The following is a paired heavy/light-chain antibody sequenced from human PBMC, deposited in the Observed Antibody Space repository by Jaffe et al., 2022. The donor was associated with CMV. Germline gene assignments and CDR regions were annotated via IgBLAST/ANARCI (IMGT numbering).Heavy chain of an antibody. V-gene: IGHV1-69*09. CDR2: IIPILGIA. Sequence: QVQLVQSGAEVKKPGSSVKVSCKASGGTFSSYAISWVRQAPGQGLEWMGRIIPILGIANYAQKFQGRVTITADKSTSTAYMELSSLRSEDTAVYYCARDTHFTYSGYDDDAFDIWGQGTMVTVSS. J-gene: IGHJ3*02. CDR3: ARDTHFTYSGYDDDAFDI. D-gene: IGHD5-12*01. CDR1: GGTFSSYA.
Light chain of an antibody. CDR1: QSLLHSNGYNY. CDR2: LGS. CDR3: MQALQTFT. Sequence: DIVMTQSPLSLPVTPGEPASISCRSSQSLLHSNGYNYLDWYLQKPGQSPQLLIYLGSNRASGVPDRFSGSGSGTDFTLKISRVEAEDVGVYYCMQALQTFTFGGGTKVEIK. V-gene: IGKV2-28*01. J-gene: IGKJ4*01.